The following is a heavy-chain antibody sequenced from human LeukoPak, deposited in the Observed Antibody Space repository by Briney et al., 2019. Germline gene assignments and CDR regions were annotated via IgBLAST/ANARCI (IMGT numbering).Heavy chain of an antibody. J-gene: IGHJ4*02. D-gene: IGHD3-22*01. CDR3: ATDYYDSSGYYFDY. Sequence: PSETLSLTCTVSGGSISSGGYYWSWIRQHPGKGLEWIGYIYYSGSTYYNPSLKSRVTISVDTSKNQFSLKLSSVTAADTAVYYCATDYYDSSGYYFDYWGQGTLVTVSS. V-gene: IGHV4-31*03. CDR1: GGSISSGGYY. CDR2: IYYSGST.